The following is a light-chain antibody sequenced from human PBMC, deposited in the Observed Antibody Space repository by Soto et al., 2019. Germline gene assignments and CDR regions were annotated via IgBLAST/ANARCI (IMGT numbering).Light chain of an antibody. CDR2: DNN. Sequence: QSVLTQPPSVSAAPGQKVTISCSGSSSNIGNNYVFWYQQLPGTAPKLLIYDNNERPSGIPDRFSGSKSGTSATLGITGLQTGDEVDYYCGTWDSSLSAVVFGGGIKVTVL. V-gene: IGLV1-51*01. CDR1: SSNIGNNY. CDR3: GTWDSSLSAVV. J-gene: IGLJ2*01.